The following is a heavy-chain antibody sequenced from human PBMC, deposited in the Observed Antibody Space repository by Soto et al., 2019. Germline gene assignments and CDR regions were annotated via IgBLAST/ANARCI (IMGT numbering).Heavy chain of an antibody. J-gene: IGHJ6*02. CDR3: AATSRGCNRGIDV. V-gene: IGHV1-58*01. CDR1: GFTFTNSA. Sequence: SGKVSCNASGFTFTNSAVQWERQARGQRLECIGWIVVGTGNTNYAQKLQERLTITRDKSTGTAYMELRSLRSEDTAVYYCAATSRGCNRGIDVWGQGNTVPASS. CDR2: IVVGTGNT. D-gene: IGHD6-19*01.